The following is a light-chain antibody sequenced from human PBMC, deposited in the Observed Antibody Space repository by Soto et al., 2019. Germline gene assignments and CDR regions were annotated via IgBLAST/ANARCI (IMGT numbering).Light chain of an antibody. V-gene: IGKV3-15*01. CDR3: QQYNNWPPHT. CDR1: QSIGGN. CDR2: DAS. Sequence: ETVMTQSPATLSVSPGESATLSCRASQSIGGNLAWYQQKPGQAPRLLIYDASTRATGIPARFSGSGSGTEFTLTISSLQSEDFAVYYCQQYNNWPPHTFGQGTKLEIK. J-gene: IGKJ2*01.